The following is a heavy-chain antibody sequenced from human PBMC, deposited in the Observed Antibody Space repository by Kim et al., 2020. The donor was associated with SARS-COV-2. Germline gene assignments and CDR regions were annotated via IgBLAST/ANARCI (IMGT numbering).Heavy chain of an antibody. CDR3: ARGRYYYGSGSYYTYNWF. D-gene: IGHD3-10*01. Sequence: SETLSLTCAVYGGSFSGYYWSWIRQPPGKGLEWIGEINHSGSTNYNPSLKSRVTISVDTSKNQFSLKLSSVTAADTAVYYCARGRYYYGSGSYYTYNWF. J-gene: IGHJ5*01. CDR2: INHSGST. V-gene: IGHV4-34*01. CDR1: GGSFSGYY.